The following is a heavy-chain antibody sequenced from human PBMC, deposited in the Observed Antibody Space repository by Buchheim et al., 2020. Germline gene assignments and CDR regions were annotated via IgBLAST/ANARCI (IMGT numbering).Heavy chain of an antibody. CDR1: GFTFSSYG. V-gene: IGHV3-30*18. D-gene: IGHD2/OR15-2a*01. CDR3: AKVGNYFQGIGMDV. J-gene: IGHJ6*02. CDR2: ISYDGSNK. Sequence: QVQLVESGGGVVQPGRSLRLSCAASGFTFSSYGMHWVRQAPGKGLEWVAVISYDGSNKYYADSVKGRFTISRDNSKNPLSLQMNSLRAEDTAVYYCAKVGNYFQGIGMDVWGQGTT.